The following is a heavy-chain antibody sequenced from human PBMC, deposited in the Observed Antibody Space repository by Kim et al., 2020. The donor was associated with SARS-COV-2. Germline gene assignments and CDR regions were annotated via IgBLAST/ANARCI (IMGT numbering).Heavy chain of an antibody. J-gene: IGHJ6*02. CDR2: ISYDGSNK. Sequence: GGSLRLSCAASGFTFSSYGMHWVRQAPGKGLEWVAVISYDGSNKYYTDSVKGRFTISRDNSKNTLYLQMNSLRAEDTAVYYCAKRDTDYYYYGMDVWGQGTTVTVSS. CDR1: GFTFSSYG. CDR3: AKRDTDYYYYGMDV. V-gene: IGHV3-30*18.